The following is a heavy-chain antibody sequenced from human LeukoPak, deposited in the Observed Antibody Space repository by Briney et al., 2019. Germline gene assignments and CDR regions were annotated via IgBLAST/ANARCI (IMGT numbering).Heavy chain of an antibody. CDR1: GFTFSDYY. J-gene: IGHJ4*02. CDR2: ISSSGSTI. D-gene: IGHD6-13*01. V-gene: IGHV3-11*01. CDR3: AKGQGPFLAAAGCDY. Sequence: PGGSLRLSCAASGFTFSDYYMSWIRQAPGKGLEWVSYISSSGSTIFYADSVKGRFTISRDNAKNSLYLQMNSLRAEDTAVYYCAKGQGPFLAAAGCDYWGQGTLVTVSS.